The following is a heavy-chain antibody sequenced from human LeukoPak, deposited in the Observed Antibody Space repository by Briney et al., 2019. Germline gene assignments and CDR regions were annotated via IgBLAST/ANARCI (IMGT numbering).Heavy chain of an antibody. Sequence: SETLSLTCAVYGGSFSGYYWSWIRQPPGKGLEWIGEINHSGSTNYNPSLKSRVTISVDTSKNQFSLKLSSVTAADTAVYYCASTVTTLRTDFWGQGTLVTVSS. CDR1: GGSFSGYY. D-gene: IGHD4-17*01. V-gene: IGHV4-34*01. CDR3: ASTVTTLRTDF. J-gene: IGHJ4*02. CDR2: INHSGST.